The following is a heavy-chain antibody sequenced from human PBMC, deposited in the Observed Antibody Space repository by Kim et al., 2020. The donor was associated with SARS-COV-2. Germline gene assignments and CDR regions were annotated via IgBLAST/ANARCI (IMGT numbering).Heavy chain of an antibody. CDR3: ARDLYDYVGGSYRYTSPFDI. D-gene: IGHD3-16*02. CDR1: GFTFSSYS. Sequence: GGSLRLSCAASGFTFSSYSMNWVRQAPGKGLEWVSAISSSSSYIYYADSVKGRFTISRDNAKNSLYLQMNSLRAEDTAVYYCARDLYDYVGGSYRYTSPFDIWGKGTMLTVSS. CDR2: ISSSSSYI. V-gene: IGHV3-21*01. J-gene: IGHJ3*02.